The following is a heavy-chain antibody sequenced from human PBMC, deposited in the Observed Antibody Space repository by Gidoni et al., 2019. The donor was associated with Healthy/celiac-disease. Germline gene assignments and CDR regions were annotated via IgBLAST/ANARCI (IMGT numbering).Heavy chain of an antibody. V-gene: IGHV4-4*02. CDR2: IYHSGST. J-gene: IGHJ5*02. Sequence: QVQLQESGPGLVKPSGTLSLTCAVSGGSISSSNWWSWVRQPPGKGLEWIGEIYHSGSTNYNPSLKSRVTISVDKSKNQFSLKLSSVTAADTAVYYCARDTGLAAAGTWGDLEADNNWFDTWGQGTLVTVSS. CDR3: ARDTGLAAAGTWGDLEADNNWFDT. D-gene: IGHD6-13*01. CDR1: GGSISSSNW.